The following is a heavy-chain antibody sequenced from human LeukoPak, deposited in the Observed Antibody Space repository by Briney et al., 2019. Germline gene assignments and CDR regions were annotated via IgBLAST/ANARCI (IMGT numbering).Heavy chain of an antibody. J-gene: IGHJ3*02. CDR2: IKEDATES. CDR1: GFSFGSYW. V-gene: IGHV3-7*01. CDR3: ARGRDYYGSGSYIDAFGI. Sequence: PGGSLRLSCATSGFSFGSYWMTWIRQAPGKGLEWVAHIKEDATESRSADSVKGRFSISRDNTKNSLFLQLNSLRTEDTAVYYCARGRDYYGSGSYIDAFGIWGQGTMVTVSS. D-gene: IGHD3-10*01.